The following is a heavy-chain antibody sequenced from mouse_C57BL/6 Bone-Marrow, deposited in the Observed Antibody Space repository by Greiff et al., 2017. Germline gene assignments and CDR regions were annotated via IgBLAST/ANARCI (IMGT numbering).Heavy chain of an antibody. D-gene: IGHD1-3*01. CDR1: GFTFSSYG. Sequence: EVQVVESGGDLVKPGGSLKLSCAASGFTFSSYGMSLVRQTPDKRLEWVATISSGGSYTYYPDSVKGRFTISRDNAKNTLYLQMSSLKSEDTAMYYCARLKGYFDYWGQGTTLTVSS. CDR2: ISSGGSYT. V-gene: IGHV5-6*01. J-gene: IGHJ2*01. CDR3: ARLKGYFDY.